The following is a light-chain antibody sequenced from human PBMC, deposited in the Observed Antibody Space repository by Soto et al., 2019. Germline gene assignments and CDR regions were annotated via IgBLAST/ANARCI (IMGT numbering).Light chain of an antibody. CDR1: SSDVGSYNL. Sequence: QSALTQPASVSGSPVQSITTSCTGTSSDVGSYNLVSWYQQHPGKAPKLMIYEGSKRPSGVSNRFSGSKSGNTASLTISGLQAEDEADYYCCSYAGSSTYVFGTGTKVTVL. CDR3: CSYAGSSTYV. J-gene: IGLJ1*01. V-gene: IGLV2-23*01. CDR2: EGS.